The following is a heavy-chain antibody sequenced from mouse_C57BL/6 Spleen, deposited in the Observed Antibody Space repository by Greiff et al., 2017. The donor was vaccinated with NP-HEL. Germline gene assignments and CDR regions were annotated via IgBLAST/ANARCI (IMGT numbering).Heavy chain of an antibody. D-gene: IGHD1-2*01. CDR3: ARTARIKY. CDR2: ISYSGST. V-gene: IGHV3-2*02. J-gene: IGHJ2*01. Sequence: EVQLQQSGPGLVKPSQSLSLTCTVTGYSITSGYGWNWIRQFPGNKLEWMGYISYSGSTNYNPSLKSRIPITRDTTKNQFFLQLNSVTTEDTATYYCARTARIKYWGQGTTLTVSS. CDR1: GYSITSGYG.